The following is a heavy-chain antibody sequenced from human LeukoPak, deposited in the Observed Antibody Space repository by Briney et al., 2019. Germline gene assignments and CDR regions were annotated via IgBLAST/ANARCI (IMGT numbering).Heavy chain of an antibody. CDR1: GYTFTSYD. J-gene: IGHJ4*02. V-gene: IGHV1-8*03. Sequence: GASVKVSCKASGYTFTSYDINWVRQATGQGLEWMGWMNPNSGNTGYAQKFQGRVTIIRNTSISTAYMELSSLRSEDTAVYYCARVRSSGWSRDSDYWGQGTLVTVSS. CDR3: ARVRSSGWSRDSDY. D-gene: IGHD6-19*01. CDR2: MNPNSGNT.